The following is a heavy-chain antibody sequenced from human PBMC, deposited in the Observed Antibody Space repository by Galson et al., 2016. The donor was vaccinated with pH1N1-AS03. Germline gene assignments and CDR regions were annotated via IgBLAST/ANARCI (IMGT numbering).Heavy chain of an antibody. Sequence: SLRLSCAASGVTFDDYGMHWVRQTPGKGLEWVSSISWDSGKIAYADSVKGRFTISRDNAENSLYLQMNSLRAEDTAVYYCAKDVSYGPFGDFDSWGQGTLVTVSS. D-gene: IGHD3-16*01. CDR3: AKDVSYGPFGDFDS. J-gene: IGHJ4*02. V-gene: IGHV3-9*01. CDR2: ISWDSGKI. CDR1: GVTFDDYG.